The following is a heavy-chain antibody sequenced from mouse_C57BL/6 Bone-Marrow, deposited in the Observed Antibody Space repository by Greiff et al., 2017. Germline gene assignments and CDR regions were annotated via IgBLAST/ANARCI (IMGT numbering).Heavy chain of an antibody. CDR3: ARRGSVCYAMDY. CDR2: ISSGGSYT. V-gene: IGHV5-6*01. D-gene: IGHD1-1*01. CDR1: GFTFSSYG. Sequence: EVHLVESGGDLVKPGGSLKLSCAASGFTFSSYGMSWVRQTPDKRLEWVATISSGGSYTYYPDSVKGRFTISRDNATNTLYLQLSSLKSEDTAMYYCARRGSVCYAMDYWDQGTSVTVTS. J-gene: IGHJ4*01.